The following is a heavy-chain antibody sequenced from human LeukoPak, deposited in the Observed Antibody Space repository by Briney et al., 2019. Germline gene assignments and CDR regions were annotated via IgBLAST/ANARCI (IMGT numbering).Heavy chain of an antibody. Sequence: GGSLRLSCAASGFTVSSNYMSWVRQAPGKGLEWVSVIYSGGSTYYADSVTGRFTISRDNSKNTLYLQMNSLRAEDTAVYHCARVEDIVATLDYWGQGTLVTVSS. CDR1: GFTVSSNY. D-gene: IGHD5-12*01. CDR3: ARVEDIVATLDY. CDR2: IYSGGST. J-gene: IGHJ4*02. V-gene: IGHV3-66*02.